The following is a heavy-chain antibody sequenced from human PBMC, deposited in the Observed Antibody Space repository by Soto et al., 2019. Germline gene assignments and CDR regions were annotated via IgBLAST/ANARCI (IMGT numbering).Heavy chain of an antibody. CDR1: GGSISSYY. V-gene: IGHV4-59*12. Sequence: SETLSLTCTVSGGSISSYYWSWIRQPPGKGLEWIGYIYYSGSTNYNPSLKSRVTISVDTSKNQFSLKLSSVTAADTAVYYCARGCSGGSCYFDDAFDIWGQGTMVTVSS. J-gene: IGHJ3*02. CDR3: ARGCSGGSCYFDDAFDI. D-gene: IGHD2-15*01. CDR2: IYYSGST.